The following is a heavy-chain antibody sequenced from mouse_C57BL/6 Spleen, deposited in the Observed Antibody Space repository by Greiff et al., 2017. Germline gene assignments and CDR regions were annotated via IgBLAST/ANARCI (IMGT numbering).Heavy chain of an antibody. CDR1: GYTFTDYE. J-gene: IGHJ2*01. CDR3: TRDSGSSSDYFDY. CDR2: IDPETGGT. V-gene: IGHV1-15*01. D-gene: IGHD1-1*01. Sequence: PLQQSGAELVRPGASVTLSCKASGYTFTDYEMHWVKQTPVHGLEWIGAIDPETGGTAYNQKFKGKAILTADKSSSTAYMELRSLTSEDSAVYYCTRDSGSSSDYFDYWGQGTTLTVSS.